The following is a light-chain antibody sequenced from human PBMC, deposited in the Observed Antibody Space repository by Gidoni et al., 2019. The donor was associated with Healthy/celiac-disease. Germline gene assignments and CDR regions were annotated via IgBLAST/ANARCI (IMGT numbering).Light chain of an antibody. CDR2: AAS. CDR1: QSISSH. J-gene: IGKJ2*01. CDR3: QQSYSTPPAT. Sequence: DIQLTQSPSSLSASVGDRVTITCRASQSISSHLNWYQQKPGKAPKLLIYAASRLQSGVPSRFSGSGSGTDFTLPISSMQPEDFATYYCQQSYSTPPATFGQGTKLEIK. V-gene: IGKV1-39*01.